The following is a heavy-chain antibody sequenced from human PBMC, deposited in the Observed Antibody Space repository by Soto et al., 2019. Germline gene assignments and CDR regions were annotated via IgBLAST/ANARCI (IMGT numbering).Heavy chain of an antibody. CDR2: IYYSGST. J-gene: IGHJ4*02. CDR1: GGSISSSSYY. D-gene: IGHD6-13*01. CDR3: ARRGSSSWYGY. Sequence: QLQLQESGPGLVKPSETLSLTCTVSGGSISSSSYYWGWIRQPPGKGLEWIGSIYYSGSTYYNPSLTRRFTXPXHTSKNQFSLQLSSVTAADTAVYYCARRGSSSWYGYWGQGTLVTVSS. V-gene: IGHV4-39*01.